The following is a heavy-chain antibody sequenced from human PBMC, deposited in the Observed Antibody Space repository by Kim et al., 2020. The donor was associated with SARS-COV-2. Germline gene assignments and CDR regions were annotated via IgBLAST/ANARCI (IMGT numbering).Heavy chain of an antibody. Sequence: ASVKVSCKASGYTFTSYAMNWVRQAPGQGLEWMGWINTNTGNPTYAQGFTGRFVFSLDTSVSTAYLQISSLKAEDTAVYYCARRGTLYDILTGYDYYYYYGMDVWGQGTTVTVSS. J-gene: IGHJ6*02. CDR3: ARRGTLYDILTGYDYYYYYGMDV. D-gene: IGHD3-9*01. CDR2: INTNTGNP. V-gene: IGHV7-4-1*02. CDR1: GYTFTSYA.